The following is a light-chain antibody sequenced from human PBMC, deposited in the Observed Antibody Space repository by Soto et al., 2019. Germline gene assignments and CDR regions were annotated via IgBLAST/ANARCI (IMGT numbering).Light chain of an antibody. CDR2: DTS. Sequence: EIVLTQSPATLSLSPGARATLSCRASKSVGSYLAWFQQTPGQAPRLLIHDTSNRATGIRARCSGGGSWTDFTLTTGSLETEDFAVYYWQQRSGWPPTFGQGPKVDIK. CDR3: QQRSGWPPT. CDR1: KSVGSY. V-gene: IGKV3-11*01. J-gene: IGKJ1*01.